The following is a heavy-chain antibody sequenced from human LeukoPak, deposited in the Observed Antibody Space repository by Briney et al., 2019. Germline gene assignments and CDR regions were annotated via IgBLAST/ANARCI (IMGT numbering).Heavy chain of an antibody. CDR3: ARAIVGATNWFDP. D-gene: IGHD1-26*01. J-gene: IGHJ5*02. CDR2: INPNGGGT. CDR1: GYTFTGYY. Sequence: ASVKVSCKASGYTFTGYYMHWVRQAPGQGLEWMGWINPNGGGTNYAQKFQGRVTMTRDTSISTAYMELSRLRSDDTAVYYCARAIVGATNWFDPWGQGTLVTVSS. V-gene: IGHV1-2*02.